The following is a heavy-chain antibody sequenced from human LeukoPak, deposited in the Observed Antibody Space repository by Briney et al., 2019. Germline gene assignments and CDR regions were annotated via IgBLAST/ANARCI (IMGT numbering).Heavy chain of an antibody. V-gene: IGHV3-7*01. J-gene: IGHJ4*02. CDR2: IKQDGSEK. CDR1: GFIFNNVW. CDR3: ASSLELLEYYFDY. Sequence: GGPLRLSCAASGFIFNNVWMSWVRQAPGKGLEWVANIKQDGSEKYYVDSVKGRFTISRDNAKNSLYLQMNSLRAEDTAVYYCASSLELLEYYFDYWGQGTLVTVSS. D-gene: IGHD1-7*01.